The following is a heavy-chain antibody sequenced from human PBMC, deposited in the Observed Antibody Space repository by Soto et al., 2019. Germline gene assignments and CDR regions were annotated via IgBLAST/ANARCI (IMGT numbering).Heavy chain of an antibody. D-gene: IGHD1-26*01. J-gene: IGHJ4*02. V-gene: IGHV4-39*01. CDR3: ARHGPGGSYSDY. CDR1: GGSISSGGYY. CDR2: IYYSGST. Sequence: SETLSLTCTVSGGSISSGGYYWSWIRQPPGKGLEWIGSIYYSGSTYYNPSLKSRVTISVDTSKNQFSLKLSSVTAADTAVYYCARHGPGGSYSDYWGQGTLVTVSS.